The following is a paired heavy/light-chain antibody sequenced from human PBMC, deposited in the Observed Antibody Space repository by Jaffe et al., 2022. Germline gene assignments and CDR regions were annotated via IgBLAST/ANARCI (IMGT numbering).Heavy chain of an antibody. V-gene: IGHV3-48*01. CDR3: ARRTWFDS. CDR1: GFTFNTYS. J-gene: IGHJ5*01. CDR2: ISSGSTTK. Sequence: EVQLVESGGDLVQPGGSLRLSCTASGFTFNTYSMNWVRQAPGRGLEWISYISSGSTTKYYGDSVKGRFTVSRDNAKNSLYLQLDGLRAEDTAIYYCARRTWFDSWGQGTLVTVSS.
Light chain of an antibody. CDR1: TGAVTSDHH. V-gene: IGLV7-46*01. CDR2: DTN. Sequence: QAVVTQEPSLTVSPGGTVTLTCDSTTGAVTSDHHCSWFQQKPGQAPRTLIYDTNNRYSWTPARFSGSLLGGKAALTLSGAQPEDEAEYYCLLSYSGTYWVFGGGTKLTVL. CDR3: LLSYSGTYWV. J-gene: IGLJ3*02.